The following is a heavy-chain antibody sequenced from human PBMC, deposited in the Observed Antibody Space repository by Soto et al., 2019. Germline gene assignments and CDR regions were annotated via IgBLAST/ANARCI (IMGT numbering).Heavy chain of an antibody. CDR2: IIPIFGTA. CDR3: ASAPSNYDFWSGYCHFDY. D-gene: IGHD3-3*01. CDR1: GGTFSSYA. J-gene: IGHJ4*02. V-gene: IGHV1-69*01. Sequence: QVQLVQSGAEVKKPGSSVKVSCKASGGTFSSYAICWVRQAPGQGLEWMGGIIPIFGTANYAQKFQGRVTITADESTSTAYMELSSLRSEDTAVYYCASAPSNYDFWSGYCHFDYWGQGTLVTVSS.